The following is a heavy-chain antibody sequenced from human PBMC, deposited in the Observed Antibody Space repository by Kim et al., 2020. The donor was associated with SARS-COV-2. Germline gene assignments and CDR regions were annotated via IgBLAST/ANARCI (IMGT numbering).Heavy chain of an antibody. D-gene: IGHD3-10*01. V-gene: IGHV1-3*01. CDR3: AREGSGSYNWLDP. J-gene: IGHJ5*02. Sequence: CSQNFQGRVTITRDPSATTAYMELSSLTSKDTAVYYCAREGSGSYNWLDPWGQGTLVTVSS.